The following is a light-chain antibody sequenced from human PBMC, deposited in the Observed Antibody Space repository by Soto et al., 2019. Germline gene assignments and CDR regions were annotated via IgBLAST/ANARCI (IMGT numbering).Light chain of an antibody. Sequence: QSALTQPASVSGSPGQSITISCTGTSSDVGAYNYVSWYQQHPGKAPKLMIYAVSDRPSGVSNRFSGSKSGNTASLTISGLQAEDEADYYCSSYTSSSTLGVFGGGTKVTVL. CDR3: SSYTSSSTLGV. CDR2: AVS. J-gene: IGLJ2*01. V-gene: IGLV2-14*01. CDR1: SSDVGAYNY.